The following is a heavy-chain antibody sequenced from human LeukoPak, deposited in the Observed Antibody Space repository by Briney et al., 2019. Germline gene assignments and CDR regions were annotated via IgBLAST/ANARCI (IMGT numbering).Heavy chain of an antibody. CDR3: ARESIPYYFDY. J-gene: IGHJ4*02. V-gene: IGHV4-38-2*02. D-gene: IGHD2-21*01. CDR2: IYHSGST. Sequence: GTLRLSRAASGFTFSSYGMSWVRQPPGKGLEWIGSIYHSGSTYYNPSLKSRVTISVDTSKNQFSLKLSSVTAADTAVYYCARESIPYYFDYWGQGTLVTVSS. CDR1: GFTFSSYG.